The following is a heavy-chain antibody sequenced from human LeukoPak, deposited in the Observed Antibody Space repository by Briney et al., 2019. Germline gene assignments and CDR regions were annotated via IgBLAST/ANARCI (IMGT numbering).Heavy chain of an antibody. D-gene: IGHD3-3*01. V-gene: IGHV1-18*01. Sequence: GASVKVSCKASGYTFTSYGISWVRQAPGQGLEWMGWISAYNGNTNYAQELQGRVTMTRDTSTSTVYMELSSLRSEDTAVYYCARAPLTIFGVVIRRIYGMDVWGQGTTVTVSS. CDR3: ARAPLTIFGVVIRRIYGMDV. CDR1: GYTFTSYG. J-gene: IGHJ6*02. CDR2: ISAYNGNT.